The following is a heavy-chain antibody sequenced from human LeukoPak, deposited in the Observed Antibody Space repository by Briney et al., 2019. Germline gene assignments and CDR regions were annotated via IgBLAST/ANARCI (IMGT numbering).Heavy chain of an antibody. Sequence: ASVKVSCKTSGYTFTGYYLHWVRQAPGQGLEWMGWISPNTGATKYAQKFQGRVAMTRDTSISMAYMELSRLRSDDTAVYYCARGLYNTYPEDYWGQGTLVTVSS. CDR3: ARGLYNTYPEDY. CDR2: ISPNTGAT. J-gene: IGHJ4*02. V-gene: IGHV1-2*02. CDR1: GYTFTGYY. D-gene: IGHD1-1*01.